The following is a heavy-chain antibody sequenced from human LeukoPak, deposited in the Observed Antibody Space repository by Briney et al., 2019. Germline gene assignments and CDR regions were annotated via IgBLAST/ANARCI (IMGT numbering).Heavy chain of an antibody. J-gene: IGHJ4*02. CDR1: GGTFSSYA. CDR3: ARDDLGGSGYPNPFDY. CDR2: IIPIFGTA. Sequence: GASVKVSCKASGGTFSSYAISWVRQAPGQGLEWMGGIIPIFGTANYAQKFQGRVTITADESTSTAYMELSSLRSEDTAVYYCARDDLGGSGYPNPFDYWGQGTLVTVSS. V-gene: IGHV1-69*13. D-gene: IGHD3-22*01.